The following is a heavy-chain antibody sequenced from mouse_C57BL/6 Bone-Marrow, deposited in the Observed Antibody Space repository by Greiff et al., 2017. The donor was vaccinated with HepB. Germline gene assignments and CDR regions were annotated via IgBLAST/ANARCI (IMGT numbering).Heavy chain of an antibody. D-gene: IGHD5-1-1*01. V-gene: IGHV1-59*01. CDR2: IDPSDSYT. Sequence: QVQLQQPGAELVRPGTSVKLSCKASGYTFTSYWMHWVKQRPGQGLEWIGVIDPSDSYTNYNQKFKGKATLTVDTSSSTAYMQLSSLTSEDSAVYYCARKTKYDFDYWGQGTTLTVSS. J-gene: IGHJ2*01. CDR1: GYTFTSYW. CDR3: ARKTKYDFDY.